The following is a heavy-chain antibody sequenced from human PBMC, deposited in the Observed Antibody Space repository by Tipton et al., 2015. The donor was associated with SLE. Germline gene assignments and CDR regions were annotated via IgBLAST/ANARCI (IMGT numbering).Heavy chain of an antibody. CDR1: GSIFSSYS. V-gene: IGHV3-21*03. CDR2: ISSSSTYI. D-gene: IGHD5-18*01. Sequence: GSLRLSCAASGSIFSSYSMNWVRQAPGKGLEWVSSISSSSTYIYYADSVKGRFTISRDNAKNSLFLQMNSLRAEDTAVYYCARAGYSSLDAFDMWGQGTMVTVSS. J-gene: IGHJ3*02. CDR3: ARAGYSSLDAFDM.